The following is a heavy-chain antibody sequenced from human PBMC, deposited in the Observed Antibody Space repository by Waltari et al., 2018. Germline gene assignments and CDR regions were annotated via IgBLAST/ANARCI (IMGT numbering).Heavy chain of an antibody. D-gene: IGHD1-26*01. J-gene: IGHJ5*02. CDR1: GGSSSSHY. V-gene: IGHV4-59*11. CDR3: ASAAWELPPYTWFDP. Sequence: QVQLQESGPGLVKPSETLSLTCSVSGGSSSSHYWSWIRQPPGKGREWIGYIYYSGSTNSNPSLKSRVTISVDTSKTQFSLTLRSVTAAATAVYYCASAAWELPPYTWFDPWGQGTLVTVSS. CDR2: IYYSGST.